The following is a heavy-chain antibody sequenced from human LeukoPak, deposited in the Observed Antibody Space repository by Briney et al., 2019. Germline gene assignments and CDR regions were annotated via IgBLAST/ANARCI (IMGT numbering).Heavy chain of an antibody. D-gene: IGHD6-19*01. CDR2: INHSGST. V-gene: IGHV4-34*01. CDR3: ARGRRAGWYRIYFDY. Sequence: SETLSLTCAVYGGSFSGYYWSWIRQPPGKGLEWIGEINHSGSTNYNPSLKSRVTISVDTSKNQFSLKLSSVTAADTAVYYCARGRRAGWYRIYFDYWGQGTLVTVSS. CDR1: GGSFSGYY. J-gene: IGHJ4*02.